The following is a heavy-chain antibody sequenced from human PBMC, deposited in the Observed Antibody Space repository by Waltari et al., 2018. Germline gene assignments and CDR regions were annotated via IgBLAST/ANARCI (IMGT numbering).Heavy chain of an antibody. CDR3: AKQVAGSGWYLG. J-gene: IGHJ4*02. V-gene: IGHV4-34*01. CDR2: VNYGGTT. CDR1: GRSLSGYY. D-gene: IGHD6-19*01. Sequence: QVRLQQWGAGLLKPSETLSLTCVVSGRSLSGYYWSWIRQPPGKGLEWIGEVNYGGTTNYNPSLKSRITVSIDTSNNQFSLNLNSVTAADTAVYYCAKQVAGSGWYLGWGQGTLVSVSS.